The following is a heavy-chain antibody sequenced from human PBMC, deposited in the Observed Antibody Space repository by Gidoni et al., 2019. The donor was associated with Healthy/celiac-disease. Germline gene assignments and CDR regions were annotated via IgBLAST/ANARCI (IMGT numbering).Heavy chain of an antibody. CDR3: AKEAYYGSGIWDAFDI. Sequence: QVQLVESGGGVVQPGRSLRLSCAASGFTFSSYGMHWVRQAPGKGLEWVAVISYDGSNKYYADSVKGRFTISRDNSKNTLYLQMNSLRAEDTAVYYCAKEAYYGSGIWDAFDIWGQGTMVTVSS. CDR1: GFTFSSYG. V-gene: IGHV3-30*18. D-gene: IGHD3-10*01. CDR2: ISYDGSNK. J-gene: IGHJ3*02.